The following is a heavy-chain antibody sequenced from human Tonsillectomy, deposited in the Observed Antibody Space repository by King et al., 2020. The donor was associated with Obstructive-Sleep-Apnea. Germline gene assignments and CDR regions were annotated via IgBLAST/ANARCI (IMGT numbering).Heavy chain of an antibody. J-gene: IGHJ4*02. CDR3: AKDMAVQQLGGYFDY. Sequence: GGGWGQAGGALGLSCAASGCTVSSEAMSWVRQAPGKGLEWVSAISGSGGSTYYADSVKGRVTISRDNSKTPLYLQMNSLRAEHTAVYYCAKDMAVQQLGGYFDYWGKGTLVTVSS. D-gene: IGHD6-13*01. CDR1: GCTVSSEA. V-gene: IGHV3-23*01. CDR2: ISGSGGST.